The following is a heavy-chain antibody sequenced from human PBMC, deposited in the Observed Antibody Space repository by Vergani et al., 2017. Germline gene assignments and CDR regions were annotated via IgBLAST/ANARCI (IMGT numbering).Heavy chain of an antibody. J-gene: IGHJ4*02. CDR1: GYTLTSYG. CDR2: ISAYNGNT. D-gene: IGHD3-22*01. V-gene: IGHV1-18*04. Sequence: QVQLVQSGAEVKKPGASVQVSCKASGYTLTSYGISWVRQAPGQGLGWMGRISAYNGNTKYDQKFQGRVTMTTDTSTCTAYMELRSLESDDTAVYYCARDTNYYDSSDYADYWGQGTLVTVSS. CDR3: ARDTNYYDSSDYADY.